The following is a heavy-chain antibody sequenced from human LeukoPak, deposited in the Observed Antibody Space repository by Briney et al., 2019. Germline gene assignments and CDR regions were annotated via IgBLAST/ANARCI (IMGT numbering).Heavy chain of an antibody. CDR2: IYYSGST. Sequence: KTSETLSLTCTVSGGSISSSSYYWGWIRQPPGKGLEWIGSIYYSGSTYYNPSLKSRVTISVDTSKNQFSLKLSSVTAADTAVYYCARHPPPLVDILTANDYWGQGTLVTVSS. J-gene: IGHJ4*02. D-gene: IGHD3-9*01. V-gene: IGHV4-39*01. CDR1: GGSISSSSYY. CDR3: ARHPPPLVDILTANDY.